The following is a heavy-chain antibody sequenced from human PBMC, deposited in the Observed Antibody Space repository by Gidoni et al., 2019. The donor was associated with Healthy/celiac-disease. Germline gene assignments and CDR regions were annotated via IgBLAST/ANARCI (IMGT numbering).Heavy chain of an antibody. CDR1: GGSVSSGSYY. D-gene: IGHD5-12*01. V-gene: IGHV4-61*01. CDR2: IDYSGST. Sequence: QVQLQESGPGLVKPSETLSFTCTVSGGSVSSGSYYWSWIRQPPGKGLEWIGYIDYSGSTNYNPSLKSQVTILVDTSKNQFSLKLSSVTAADTAVYYCAREGVAKYNWFDPWGQGTLVTVSS. CDR3: AREGVAKYNWFDP. J-gene: IGHJ5*02.